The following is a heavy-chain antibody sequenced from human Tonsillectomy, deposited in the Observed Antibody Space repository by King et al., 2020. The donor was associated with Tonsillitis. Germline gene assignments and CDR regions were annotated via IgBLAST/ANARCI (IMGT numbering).Heavy chain of an antibody. V-gene: IGHV4-39*07. CDR1: GGSISSSSYY. CDR3: ARGSVRGWFDA. CDR2: IYYSGST. Sequence: QLQESGPGLVKPSETLSLTCTVPGGSISSSSYYWGWIRQPPGKGLEWIGSIYYSGSTYYNPSLKGRVTISVDTSKNQFCLKLSSVTAADTSVYYCARGSVRGWFDAWGQGTLVTVAS. J-gene: IGHJ5*02. D-gene: IGHD3-16*01.